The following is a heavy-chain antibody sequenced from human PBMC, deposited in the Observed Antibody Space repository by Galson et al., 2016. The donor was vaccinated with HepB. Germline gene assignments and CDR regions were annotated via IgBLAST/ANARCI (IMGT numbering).Heavy chain of an antibody. Sequence: SLRLSCAASGSSFSNSGMSWVRQAPGKGLEWVAVISYDGSSKYYADSVKGRFTISRDNSKNTLYVQTNSLNSEDTAVYYCARVSVVRRYFDLWGRGTLVTVSS. J-gene: IGHJ2*01. CDR1: GSSFSNSG. D-gene: IGHD3-22*01. CDR2: ISYDGSSK. CDR3: ARVSVVRRYFDL. V-gene: IGHV3-30*03.